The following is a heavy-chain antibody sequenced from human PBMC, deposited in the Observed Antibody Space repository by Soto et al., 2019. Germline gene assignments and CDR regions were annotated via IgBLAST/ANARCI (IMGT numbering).Heavy chain of an antibody. J-gene: IGHJ4*02. Sequence: QVQLQESGPGLVKPSETLSLTCTVSGASISRYYWCWIRQSPGKGLEWIGYVYYSGNANYNPSLRCRITLSVAPSQNHCALNLHPVTAADTAVYSCAIESPGNGAYFDYWGQGIRVTVSS. V-gene: IGHV4-59*01. CDR1: GASISRYY. CDR2: VYYSGNA. D-gene: IGHD2-8*01. CDR3: AIESPGNGAYFDY.